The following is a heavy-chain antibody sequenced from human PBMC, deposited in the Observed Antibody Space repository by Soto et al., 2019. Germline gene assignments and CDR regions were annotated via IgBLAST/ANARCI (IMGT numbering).Heavy chain of an antibody. CDR2: INPSGGST. V-gene: IGHV1-46*01. Sequence: QVQLVQSGAEVKKPGASVKVSCKASGYTFTSYYMHWVRQTPGQGLEWMGIINPSGGSTSYAQKFQGRVTMTRDTSTSTVYMELSSLRSEDTAVYYCARAHEFSSSSAYYFYGMDVWGQGTTVTVSS. D-gene: IGHD6-6*01. J-gene: IGHJ6*02. CDR1: GYTFTSYY. CDR3: ARAHEFSSSSAYYFYGMDV.